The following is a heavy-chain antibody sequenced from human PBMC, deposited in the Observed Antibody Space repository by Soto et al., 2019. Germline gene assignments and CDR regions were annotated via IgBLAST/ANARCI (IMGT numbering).Heavy chain of an antibody. J-gene: IGHJ4*02. CDR3: AKGHPGGSCYSGLDC. Sequence: PGGSLRLSCAASGFTFGSCAMTWVRQAPGKGLEWVLCISGSGDTTYYADSVKGRFTISRDTSKNTVYLQMNSLRADDTAVYYCAKGHPGGSCYSGLDCWGQGTLVTVSS. V-gene: IGHV3-23*01. D-gene: IGHD2-15*01. CDR2: ISGSGDTT. CDR1: GFTFGSCA.